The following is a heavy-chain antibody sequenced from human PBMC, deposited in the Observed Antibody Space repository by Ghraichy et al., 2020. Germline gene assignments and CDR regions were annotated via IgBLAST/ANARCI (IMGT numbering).Heavy chain of an antibody. Sequence: SETLSLTCAVYGGSFSGYYWSWIRQPPGKGLEWIGEINHSGSTNYNPSLKSRVTISVDTSKNKFSLKLSSVTAADTAVYYCARGRSCSGGSCYRGKYYFDYWGQGTLVTVSS. CDR3: ARGRSCSGGSCYRGKYYFDY. CDR1: GGSFSGYY. V-gene: IGHV4-34*01. CDR2: INHSGST. D-gene: IGHD2-15*01. J-gene: IGHJ4*02.